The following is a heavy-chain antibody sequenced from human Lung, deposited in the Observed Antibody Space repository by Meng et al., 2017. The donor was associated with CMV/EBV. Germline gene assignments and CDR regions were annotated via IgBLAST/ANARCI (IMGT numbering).Heavy chain of an antibody. D-gene: IGHD1-7*01. J-gene: IGHJ4*02. Sequence: SGVVVGWIRQPPGKALEWLSLIYWNDDKRYSPFLKSRLTITKDTSKNQVVLTMTNMDLVDTATYYCAHRDSITGTSGSLGEYYFDYWGQGTLVTVSS. CDR1: SGVV. V-gene: IGHV2-5*01. CDR2: IYWNDDK. CDR3: AHRDSITGTSGSLGEYYFDY.